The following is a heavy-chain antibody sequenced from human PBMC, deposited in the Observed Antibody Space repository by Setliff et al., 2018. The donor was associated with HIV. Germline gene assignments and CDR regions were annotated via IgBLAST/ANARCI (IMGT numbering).Heavy chain of an antibody. Sequence: SETLSLTCTVSGDSVNDRSYFWGWTRQPPGKGLEWIGTFYYDGDSRYNPSLKSRVTITVATSKNQFSLNLNSVSAADTGLYFCARHSPVTTEDYMDVWGKGTTVTVSS. V-gene: IGHV4-39*01. CDR1: GDSVNDRSYF. CDR3: ARHSPVTTEDYMDV. J-gene: IGHJ6*03. CDR2: FYYDGDS. D-gene: IGHD4-17*01.